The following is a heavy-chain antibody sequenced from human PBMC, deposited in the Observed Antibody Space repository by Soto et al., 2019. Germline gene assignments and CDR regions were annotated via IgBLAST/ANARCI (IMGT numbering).Heavy chain of an antibody. CDR2: INHSGST. Sequence: SETLSLTCAVYGGSFSGYYWSWIRQPPGKGLEWIGEINHSGSTNYNPSLKSRVTISVDTSKNQFSLKLSPVTAADTAVYYCARGPLRYFDWLTPGSYYYYYGMDVWGQGTTVT. D-gene: IGHD3-9*01. CDR3: ARGPLRYFDWLTPGSYYYYYGMDV. J-gene: IGHJ6*02. CDR1: GGSFSGYY. V-gene: IGHV4-34*01.